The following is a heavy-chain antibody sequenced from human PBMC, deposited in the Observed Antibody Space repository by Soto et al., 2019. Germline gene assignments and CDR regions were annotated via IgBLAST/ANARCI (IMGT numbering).Heavy chain of an antibody. Sequence: LRLSCAASGFTFSSYAMSWVRQAPGKGLEWASAISGSGGSTYYADSVKGRFTISRDNSKNTLYLQMNSLRAEDTAVYYCAKAPDYDILTGYPYRYNWFDPWGQGTLVTVSS. CDR1: GFTFSSYA. V-gene: IGHV3-23*01. CDR3: AKAPDYDILTGYPYRYNWFDP. D-gene: IGHD3-9*01. J-gene: IGHJ5*02. CDR2: ISGSGGST.